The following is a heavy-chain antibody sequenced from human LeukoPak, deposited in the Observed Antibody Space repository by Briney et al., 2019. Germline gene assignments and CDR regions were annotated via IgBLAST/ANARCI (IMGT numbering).Heavy chain of an antibody. J-gene: IGHJ4*02. CDR2: ISGSGGST. D-gene: IGHD6-13*01. V-gene: IGHV3-23*01. CDR1: GFTFSSYA. CDR3: AKRGIVSSWYYFDY. Sequence: GGSLRLSCAASGFTFSSYAMSWVRQAPGKGLEWVSAISGSGGSTYYADSVKGRVTISRDNSKNTLYLQMNSLRAEDTAVYYCAKRGIVSSWYYFDYWGQGTLVTVSS.